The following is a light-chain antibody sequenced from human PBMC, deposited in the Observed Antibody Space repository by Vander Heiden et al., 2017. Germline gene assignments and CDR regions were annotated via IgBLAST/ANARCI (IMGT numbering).Light chain of an antibody. CDR2: DAS. Sequence: AIQLTQSPSSLSASVGDRVTITCRASQGISSALAWYQQKPGKAPKLLIYDASSLESGVPSRFSGSGSGTDFTLTISSLQPEDFATYYCQQFNSDPLSITFGQGTRLEIK. V-gene: IGKV1-13*02. J-gene: IGKJ5*01. CDR3: QQFNSDPLSIT. CDR1: QGISSA.